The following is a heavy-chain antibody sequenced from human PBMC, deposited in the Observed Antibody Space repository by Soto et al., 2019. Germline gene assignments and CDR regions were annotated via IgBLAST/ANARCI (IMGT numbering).Heavy chain of an antibody. CDR1: GYTFTGYY. V-gene: IGHV1-2*02. CDR2: INPNSGGT. CDR3: ARNFFITIFGVVRDAAFDI. D-gene: IGHD3-3*01. J-gene: IGHJ3*02. Sequence: ASVKVSCKASGYTFTGYYMHWVRQAPGQGLEWMGWINPNSGGTNYAQKFQGRVTMTRDTSISTAYMELSRLRSDDTAVYYCARNFFITIFGVVRDAAFDIWGQGAMVTVSS.